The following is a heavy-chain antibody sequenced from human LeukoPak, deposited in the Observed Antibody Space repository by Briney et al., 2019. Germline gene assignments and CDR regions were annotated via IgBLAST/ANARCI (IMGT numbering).Heavy chain of an antibody. D-gene: IGHD6-19*01. CDR2: ISWNSGSI. CDR1: GFTFDDYA. CDR3: AKAKAVAGWELFDY. Sequence: GRSLRLSCAASGFTFDDYAMHWVRQAPGKGLEWVSGISWNSGSIGYADSVKGRFTISRDNAKNSLYLQTNSLRAEDMALYYCAKAKAVAGWELFDYWGQGTLVTVSS. J-gene: IGHJ4*02. V-gene: IGHV3-9*03.